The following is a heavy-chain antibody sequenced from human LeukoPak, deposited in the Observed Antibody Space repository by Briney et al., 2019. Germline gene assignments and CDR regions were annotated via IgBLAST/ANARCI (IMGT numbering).Heavy chain of an antibody. D-gene: IGHD2-2*02. V-gene: IGHV3-23*01. Sequence: GGSLRLSCASPGFSFSGYAMIWVRQAPGKGLELVSTISGSGASTFYADSVRGRFITSKDIPSNTVYLQMNSLRAEDTAVYCAKGSRGYTNYYFDYWGQGTLVTVSS. J-gene: IGHJ4*02. CDR1: GFSFSGYA. CDR2: ISGSGAST. CDR3: AKGSRGYTNYYFDY.